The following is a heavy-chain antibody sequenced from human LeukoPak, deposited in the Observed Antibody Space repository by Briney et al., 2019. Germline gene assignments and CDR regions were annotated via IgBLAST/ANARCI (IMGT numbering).Heavy chain of an antibody. CDR3: ARGKSSVWPVGLCMDV. J-gene: IGHJ6*02. D-gene: IGHD6-19*01. V-gene: IGHV1-46*02. Sequence: ASVKVSCKASGYSFNTYYMHWVRQAPGQGLEWMGLINPSAGSTTYAQKFQGRVTVTRDTSTSTVYMDLSSLKSEDTAVYYCARGKSSVWPVGLCMDVWGRGTTVTVSS. CDR2: INPSAGST. CDR1: GYSFNTYY.